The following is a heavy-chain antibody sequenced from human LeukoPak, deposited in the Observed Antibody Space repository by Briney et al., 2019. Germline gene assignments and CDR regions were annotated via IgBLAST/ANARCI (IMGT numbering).Heavy chain of an antibody. Sequence: GGSLRLSCAASGFIFLNYDVHWVRQAPGKGLEWLAYESKDRTVISYADSVRGRFTVSRGNSMNMVYLQMNNLKTEDTAIYYCARDLMWLVDYWGQGALVTVSS. J-gene: IGHJ4*02. CDR2: ESKDRTVI. CDR1: GFIFLNYD. V-gene: IGHV3-30*03. CDR3: ARDLMWLVDY. D-gene: IGHD6-19*01.